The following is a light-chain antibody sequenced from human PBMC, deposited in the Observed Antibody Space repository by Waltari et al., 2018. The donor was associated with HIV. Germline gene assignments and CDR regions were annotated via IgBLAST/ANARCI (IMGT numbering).Light chain of an antibody. CDR3: QQRSNWPPLT. CDR2: DAS. J-gene: IGKJ4*01. CDR1: QSVSSY. Sequence: EIVLTQSPATLSLSPGERATLSCRARQSVSSYLAWYQQKPGQAPGLLIYDASNRATGIPVRFSSSGSGTDFTRTISRLEPEDFAVYYCQQRSNWPPLTFGGGTKVEIK. V-gene: IGKV3-11*01.